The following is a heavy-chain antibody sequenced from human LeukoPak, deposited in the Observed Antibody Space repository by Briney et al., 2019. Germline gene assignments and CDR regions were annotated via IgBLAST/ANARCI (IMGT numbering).Heavy chain of an antibody. D-gene: IGHD5-18*01. J-gene: IGHJ4*02. CDR2: INPSGGST. CDR3: AIPFDTAMVVDY. CDR1: GYTFTSYY. V-gene: IGHV1-46*01. Sequence: ASVKVSCKASGYTFTSYYMHWVRQAPGQGLEWMGIINPSGGSTSYAQKFQGRVTMTRDTPTSTVYMELSSLRSEDTAVYYCAIPFDTAMVVDYWGQGTLVTVSS.